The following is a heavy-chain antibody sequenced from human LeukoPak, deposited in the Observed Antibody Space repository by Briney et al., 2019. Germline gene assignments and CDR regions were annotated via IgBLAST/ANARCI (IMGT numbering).Heavy chain of an antibody. CDR1: GFTFSSYS. CDR3: ARWADDSGIYYIAS. D-gene: IGHD3-10*01. Sequence: GGSLRLSCAASGFTFSSYSMNWVRQAPGKGLEWVSSISSSSSYIYYADSVKGRFTISRDNAKNSLYLQMNSLRAEDMAVYYCARWADDSGIYYIASWGQGTLVTVSS. V-gene: IGHV3-21*01. CDR2: ISSSSSYI. J-gene: IGHJ5*02.